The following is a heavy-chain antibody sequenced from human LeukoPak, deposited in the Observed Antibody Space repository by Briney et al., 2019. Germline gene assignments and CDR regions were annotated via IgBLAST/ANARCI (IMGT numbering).Heavy chain of an antibody. J-gene: IGHJ6*02. V-gene: IGHV3-30-3*01. CDR1: GLTFSSYA. CDR2: ISYDGSNK. D-gene: IGHD6-19*01. Sequence: PGGSLRLSCAASGLTFSSYAMHWVRQAPGKGLEWVAVISYDGSNKYYADSVKGRFTISRDNSKNALYLQMNSLRAEDAAVYYCAKGRGSSGWYVLNYYYYGMDVWGQGTTVTVSS. CDR3: AKGRGSSGWYVLNYYYYGMDV.